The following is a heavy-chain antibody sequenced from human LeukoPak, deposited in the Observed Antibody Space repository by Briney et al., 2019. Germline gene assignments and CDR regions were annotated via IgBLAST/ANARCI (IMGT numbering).Heavy chain of an antibody. CDR3: ARGHGTYFDY. CDR1: GFTFSSYG. D-gene: IGHD1-26*01. Sequence: PGGSLRLSCAASGFTFSSYGMHWVRQAPGKGLEWVAVISYDGSNKYYADSVKGRFTISRDNSKNTLYLQMDSLRPEDTAVYYCARGHGTYFDYWGQGTLVTVSS. V-gene: IGHV3-30*03. J-gene: IGHJ4*02. CDR2: ISYDGSNK.